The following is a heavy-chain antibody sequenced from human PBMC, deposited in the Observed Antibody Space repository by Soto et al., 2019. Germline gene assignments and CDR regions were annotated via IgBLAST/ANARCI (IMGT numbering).Heavy chain of an antibody. D-gene: IGHD7-27*01. CDR3: TAFGTGDRPFDAFDI. CDR1: GFTFSGSA. Sequence: LSLTCAASGFTFSGSAMHWVRQASGKGLEWVGRIRSKANSYATAYAASVKGRFTIYRDDSKNTAYLQMNSQKTEDTAVYYCTAFGTGDRPFDAFDIWGQGTMVTVSS. V-gene: IGHV3-73*01. CDR2: IRSKANSYAT. J-gene: IGHJ3*02.